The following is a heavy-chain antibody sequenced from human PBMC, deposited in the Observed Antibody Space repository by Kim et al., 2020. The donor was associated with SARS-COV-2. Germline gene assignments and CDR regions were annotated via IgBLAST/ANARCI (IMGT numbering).Heavy chain of an antibody. Sequence: SETLSLTCAVHDGSFSGFYWSWVRQPPGEGLEWIAEITHSGITNYNPSLKSRVTISLDTSKNQFYLKLSAVTAADTAMYYCARAADHGDYGAEYFQQWGQGTLVTVSS. J-gene: IGHJ1*01. CDR2: ITHSGIT. V-gene: IGHV4-34*01. CDR1: DGSFSGFY. CDR3: ARAADHGDYGAEYFQQ. D-gene: IGHD4-17*01.